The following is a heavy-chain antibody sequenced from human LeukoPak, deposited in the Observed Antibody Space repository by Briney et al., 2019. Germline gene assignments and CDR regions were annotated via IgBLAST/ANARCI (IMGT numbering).Heavy chain of an antibody. CDR2: IYHIGTT. D-gene: IGHD3-10*01. CDR1: NYSISSGYY. Sequence: SETLSLTCTVSNYSISSGYYWGWIRQTPGKGLEWIGSIYHIGTTYYNPSLKSRVTISVDTSKNQFSLKLSSVTAADTAVYFCARDYYMLQGLHWFDPWGQGTLVSVSS. CDR3: ARDYYMLQGLHWFDP. V-gene: IGHV4-38-2*02. J-gene: IGHJ5*02.